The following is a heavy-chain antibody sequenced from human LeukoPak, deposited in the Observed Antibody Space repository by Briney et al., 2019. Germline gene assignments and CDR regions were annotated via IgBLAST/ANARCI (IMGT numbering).Heavy chain of an antibody. CDR1: GYTLTDYY. J-gene: IGHJ5*02. D-gene: IGHD5-12*01. CDR2: INPKSGGT. V-gene: IGHV1-2*02. CDR3: ARDSVATIGGQGFDP. Sequence: ASVKVSCKASGYTLTDYYIHWVRQAPAQGLEWMGWINPKSGGTNYIQKSQGRVTMTRDTFISTVYMELSRLRSDDTAVYYCARDSVATIGGQGFDPWGQGTLVTVSS.